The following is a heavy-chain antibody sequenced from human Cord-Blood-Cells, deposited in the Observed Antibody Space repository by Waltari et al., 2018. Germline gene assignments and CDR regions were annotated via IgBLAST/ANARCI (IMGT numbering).Heavy chain of an antibody. CDR2: MNPNSGNT. CDR3: ARVGGSYYYYYYGMDV. Sequence: QVQLVQSGAEVKKPGASVKVSCKASGYTFTSYDFNWVRQATGQGLEWMGWMNPNSGNTGYAQKFQGRVTITRNTSISTAYMELSSLRSEDTAVYYCARVGGSYYYYYYGMDVWGQGTTVTVSS. V-gene: IGHV1-8*03. D-gene: IGHD1-26*01. CDR1: GYTFTSYD. J-gene: IGHJ6*02.